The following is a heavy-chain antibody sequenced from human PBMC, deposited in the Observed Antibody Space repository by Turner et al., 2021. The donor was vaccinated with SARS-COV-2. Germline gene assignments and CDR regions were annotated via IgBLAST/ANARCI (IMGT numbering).Heavy chain of an antibody. CDR1: VFTSSNYG. CDR2: INSDGSDK. Sequence: EVQLVESGGGLVQPGGYLRLSCTASVFTSSNYGMRWVRQAPGKGLELVAEINSDGSDKYHVDSMKGRFTISRANAKNSLYLQMNSLRAEDTAVYYCARDRGWDTFDYWGQGTLVTVSS. V-gene: IGHV3-7*01. J-gene: IGHJ4*02. D-gene: IGHD6-19*01. CDR3: ARDRGWDTFDY.